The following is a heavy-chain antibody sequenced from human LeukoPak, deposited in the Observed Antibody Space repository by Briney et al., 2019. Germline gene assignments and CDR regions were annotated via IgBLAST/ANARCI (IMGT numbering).Heavy chain of an antibody. V-gene: IGHV1-69*05. J-gene: IGHJ4*02. D-gene: IGHD3-22*01. Sequence: SVKVSCKASGYTFTGYNMHWVRQAPGQGLEWMGRIIAIFGTANYAQKFQGRVTITTDESTSTAYMELSSLRSEDTAVYYCAREVYYDSSGYYRPYYFDYWGQGTLVTVSS. CDR2: IIAIFGTA. CDR1: GYTFTGYN. CDR3: AREVYYDSSGYYRPYYFDY.